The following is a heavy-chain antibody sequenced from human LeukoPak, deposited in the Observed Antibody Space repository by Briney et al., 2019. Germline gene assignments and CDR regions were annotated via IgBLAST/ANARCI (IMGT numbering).Heavy chain of an antibody. Sequence: GGSLRLSCAASGFISSNTWMNWVRQAPGKGLEWVGRIKSKTDGGTTDHAAPVKGRFTISRDDSKTTLFLQMNSLKTEDTAVYYCATAIRWDGTTDYWGRGTLVTVSS. D-gene: IGHD1-26*01. CDR2: IKSKTDGGTT. CDR3: ATAIRWDGTTDY. CDR1: GFISSNTW. J-gene: IGHJ4*02. V-gene: IGHV3-15*01.